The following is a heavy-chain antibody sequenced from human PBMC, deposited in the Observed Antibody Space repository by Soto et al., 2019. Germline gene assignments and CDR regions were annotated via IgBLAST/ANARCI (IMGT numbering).Heavy chain of an antibody. CDR3: ARGLIAVAGRDAFDT. CDR2: IYHSGST. V-gene: IGHV4-4*02. D-gene: IGHD6-19*01. Sequence: QVQLQESGPGLVKPSGTLSLTCAVSSGSISSSNWWSWVRQPPEKGLEWIGEIYHSGSTNYNPSLKSTVSRPVEKSKNQFTLKPSSATAGDTAVYYCARGLIAVAGRDAFDTWGQGTMVTVSS. J-gene: IGHJ3*02. CDR1: SGSISSSNW.